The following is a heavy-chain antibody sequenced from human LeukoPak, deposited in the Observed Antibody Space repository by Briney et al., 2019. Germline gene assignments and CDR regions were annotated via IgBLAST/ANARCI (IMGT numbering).Heavy chain of an antibody. Sequence: SETLSLTCTVSGDSISNYYWSWVRQPAGKGLEWIGRIYASGSSNYNPSLKSRITMSVDTSKNQFSLKLSSVTAADTAVYYCARCLNTYYYDNSGYSPEHYYMDVWGKGNTVIVSS. CDR1: GDSISNYY. CDR2: IYASGSS. V-gene: IGHV4-4*07. J-gene: IGHJ6*03. CDR3: ARCLNTYYYDNSGYSPEHYYMDV. D-gene: IGHD3-22*01.